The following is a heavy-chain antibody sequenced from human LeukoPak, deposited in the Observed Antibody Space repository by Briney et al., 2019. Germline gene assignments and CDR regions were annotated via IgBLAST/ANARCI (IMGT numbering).Heavy chain of an antibody. Sequence: SETLSLTCTVFGGSISNNYWTWIRQPAGKGLEYIGRIYSSGSTHYNPSLKSRVTMSVDTSKNQFSLKLTSVTVADTALYYCARDRGFSSGHGGWFDPWGQGTLVTASS. CDR1: GGSISNNY. CDR2: IYSSGST. CDR3: ARDRGFSSGHGGWFDP. D-gene: IGHD6-19*01. V-gene: IGHV4-4*07. J-gene: IGHJ5*02.